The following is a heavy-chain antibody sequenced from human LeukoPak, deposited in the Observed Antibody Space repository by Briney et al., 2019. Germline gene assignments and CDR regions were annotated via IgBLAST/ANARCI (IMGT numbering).Heavy chain of an antibody. V-gene: IGHV3-33*01. CDR2: IWYDGSNK. Sequence: GRSLRLSCAASGFTSSSYGMHWVRQAPGKGLEWVAVIWYDGSNKYYADSVKGRFTISRDNSKNTLYLQMNSLRAEDTAVYYCARVRRITIFGVVPDHGSAFDIWGQGTMVTVSS. D-gene: IGHD3-3*01. CDR3: ARVRRITIFGVVPDHGSAFDI. J-gene: IGHJ3*02. CDR1: GFTSSSYG.